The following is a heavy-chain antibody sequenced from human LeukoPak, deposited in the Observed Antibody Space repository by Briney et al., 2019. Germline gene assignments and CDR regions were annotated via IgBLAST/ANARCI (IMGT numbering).Heavy chain of an antibody. Sequence: PSGTLSLTCAVSGGSISSSNGWRCAPQPPGKGVVWIGEIYHSGRTNYNAPLKSRLTISVDKSKTHFSQTLSSVTAADTAVYYCARAPTSWYSSGWNRYFDLWGRGTLVTVSS. D-gene: IGHD6-19*01. CDR3: ARAPTSWYSSGWNRYFDL. CDR2: IYHSGRT. J-gene: IGHJ2*01. V-gene: IGHV4-4*02. CDR1: GGSISSSNG.